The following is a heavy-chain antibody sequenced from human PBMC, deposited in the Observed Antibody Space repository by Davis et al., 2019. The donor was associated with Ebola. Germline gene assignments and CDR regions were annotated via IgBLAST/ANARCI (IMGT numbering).Heavy chain of an antibody. D-gene: IGHD2-21*02. CDR2: IYRDGRI. Sequence: GGSLRLSCAASGFTFSDNYMSWVRQAPGKGPEWVAVIYRDGRIHYANSVKGRFTISRDNSKNTLSLQMNTLRAEDTAVYHCARHASDDFWYFGLWGRGTRVTVSS. V-gene: IGHV3-66*04. CDR1: GFTFSDNY. CDR3: ARHASDDFWYFGL. J-gene: IGHJ2*01.